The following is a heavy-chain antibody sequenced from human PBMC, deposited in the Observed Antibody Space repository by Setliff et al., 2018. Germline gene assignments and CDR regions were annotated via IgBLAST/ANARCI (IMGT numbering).Heavy chain of an antibody. CDR1: GYTFTSYY. CDR3: AKSVIIAAAGYYFDY. Sequence: GASVKVSCKASGYTFTSYYMHWVRQAPGQGLEWMGIINPSGGSTSYAQKFQGRVTMTRDTSTSTVYMELSSLRSEDTAVYYCAKSVIIAAAGYYFDYWGQGTLVTVSS. CDR2: INPSGGST. J-gene: IGHJ4*02. D-gene: IGHD6-13*01. V-gene: IGHV1-46*01.